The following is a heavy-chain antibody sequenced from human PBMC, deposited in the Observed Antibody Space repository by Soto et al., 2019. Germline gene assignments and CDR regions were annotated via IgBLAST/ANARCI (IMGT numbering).Heavy chain of an antibody. CDR2: IWSAGLI. CDR3: AREATMDV. CDR1: GFTVSSKY. Sequence: GGSLILSCAASGFTVSSKYMSWVRQAPGKGLEWVSVIWSAGLIYYADSVRGRFTISRDISKNILYLEMTSLRADDTAVYYCAREATMDVWGPGTTVTVS. V-gene: IGHV3-53*01. J-gene: IGHJ6*02.